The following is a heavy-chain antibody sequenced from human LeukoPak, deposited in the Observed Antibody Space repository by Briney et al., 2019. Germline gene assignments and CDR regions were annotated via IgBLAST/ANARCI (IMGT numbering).Heavy chain of an antibody. J-gene: IGHJ5*02. CDR3: ARDNSGGSTWWFDP. D-gene: IGHD2-15*01. CDR1: GATFSSYA. Sequence: SVKVSCKASGATFSSYAISWVRQAPGQGLEWMGGIIPIFGTANYAQKFQGRVTMTRDTSTSTVYMELSSLRSEDTAVYYCARDNSGGSTWWFDPWGQGTLVTVSS. V-gene: IGHV1-69*05. CDR2: IIPIFGTA.